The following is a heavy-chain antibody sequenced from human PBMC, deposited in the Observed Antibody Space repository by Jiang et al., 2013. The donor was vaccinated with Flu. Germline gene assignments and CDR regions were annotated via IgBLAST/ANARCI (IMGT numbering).Heavy chain of an antibody. CDR2: IRSKAYGGTT. V-gene: IGHV3-49*02. Sequence: IRSKAYGGTTEYAASVKGRFTISRDDSKSIAYLQMNSLKTEDTAVYYCTRAYYDSSGPAGENWGQGTLVTVSS. J-gene: IGHJ4*02. D-gene: IGHD3-22*01. CDR3: TRAYYDSSGPAGEN.